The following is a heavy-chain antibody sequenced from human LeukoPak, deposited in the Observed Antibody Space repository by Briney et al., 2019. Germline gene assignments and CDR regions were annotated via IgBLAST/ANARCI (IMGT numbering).Heavy chain of an antibody. CDR1: GFTFSSYS. J-gene: IGHJ5*02. D-gene: IGHD3-3*01. V-gene: IGHV3-21*01. Sequence: GGSLRLSCAASGFTFSSYSMNWVRQAPGKGLEWVSSISSSSSYIYYADSVKGRFTISRDNAKNSLYLQMNSLRAEDTAVYYCARGTYYDFWSGYHVGWFDPWGQGTLVTVSS. CDR2: ISSSSSYI. CDR3: ARGTYYDFWSGYHVGWFDP.